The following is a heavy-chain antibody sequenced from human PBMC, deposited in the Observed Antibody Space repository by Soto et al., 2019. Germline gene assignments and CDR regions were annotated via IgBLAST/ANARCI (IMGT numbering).Heavy chain of an antibody. D-gene: IGHD1-1*01. J-gene: IGHJ5*02. CDR2: IYYSGST. CDR1: GGSISSSSYY. V-gene: IGHV4-30-4*08. CDR3: ARVVEMATTERFDP. Sequence: SETLSLTCTVSGGSISSSSYYWGWIRQPPGKGLEWIGYIYYSGSTYYNPSLKSRVTISVDTSKNQFSLKLSSVTAADTAAYYCARVVEMATTERFDPWGQGTLVTVSS.